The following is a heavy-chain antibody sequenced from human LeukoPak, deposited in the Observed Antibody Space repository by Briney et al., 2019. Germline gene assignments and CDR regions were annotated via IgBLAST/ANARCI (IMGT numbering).Heavy chain of an antibody. Sequence: PSETLSLTCTVSGGSISSYYLSWIRQPAGKGLEWIGRIYTSGSTNYNPSLKSRVTMSVDTSRNHFSLKLSSVTAVATVGYFFARPGTSARNFENSGPRTPGTVSS. CDR1: GGSISSYY. V-gene: IGHV4-4*07. J-gene: IGHJ4*01. CDR3: ARPGTSARNFEN. CDR2: IYTSGST. D-gene: IGHD2-2*01.